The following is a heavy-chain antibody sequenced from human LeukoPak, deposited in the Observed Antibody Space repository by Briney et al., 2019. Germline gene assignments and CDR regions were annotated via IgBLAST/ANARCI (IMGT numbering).Heavy chain of an antibody. Sequence: GGSLRLSCAASGFTFDDYAMHWVRQAPGKGLEWVANIKQDGSEKYYVDSVKGRFTISRDNAKKSLYLQMNSLRAEDTAVYYCASSGIFDDFWSGYYGFDYWGQGTLVTVSS. J-gene: IGHJ4*02. CDR1: GFTFDDYA. CDR2: IKQDGSEK. V-gene: IGHV3-7*01. CDR3: ASSGIFDDFWSGYYGFDY. D-gene: IGHD3-3*01.